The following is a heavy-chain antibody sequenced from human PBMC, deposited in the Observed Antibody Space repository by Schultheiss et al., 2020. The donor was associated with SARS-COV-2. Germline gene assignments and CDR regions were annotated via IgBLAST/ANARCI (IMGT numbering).Heavy chain of an antibody. J-gene: IGHJ6*02. D-gene: IGHD6-19*01. CDR3: ARKGSSGWYFYYYYGMDV. CDR2: INSDGSST. CDR1: GFTFSSYW. Sequence: GGSLRLSCAASGFTFSSYWMHWVRQAPGKGLVWVSRINSDGSSTSYADSVKGRFTISRDNAKNTLYLQMNSLRAEDTAVYYCARKGSSGWYFYYYYGMDVWGQGTTVTVSS. V-gene: IGHV3-74*01.